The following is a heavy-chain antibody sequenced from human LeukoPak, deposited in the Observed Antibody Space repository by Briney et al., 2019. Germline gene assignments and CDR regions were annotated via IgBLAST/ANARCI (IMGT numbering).Heavy chain of an antibody. Sequence: ASVKVSCKASGYTFTGYYMHWVRQAPGQGLEWMGWINPNSGGTNYAQKFQGRVTMTRDTSISTAYMELSRLRSDDTAVYYCARDEGSGSYYIFDYWGQGTLVTVSS. CDR1: GYTFTGYY. J-gene: IGHJ4*02. CDR3: ARDEGSGSYYIFDY. V-gene: IGHV1-2*02. CDR2: INPNSGGT. D-gene: IGHD3-10*01.